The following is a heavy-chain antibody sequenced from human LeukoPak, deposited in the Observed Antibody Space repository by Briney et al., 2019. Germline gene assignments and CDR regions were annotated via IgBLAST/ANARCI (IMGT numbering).Heavy chain of an antibody. CDR3: AKGDYYDLDY. D-gene: IGHD3-22*01. CDR1: GFTFSNYG. CDR2: ITSGVGIT. Sequence: PGGSLRLSCAASGFTFSNYGMNWVRQAPGKVLEWVSIITSGVGITYYADSVKGRFTISRDNSKNTLYLQMNSLRAEDTAVYYCAKGDYYDLDYWGQGTLVTVSS. J-gene: IGHJ4*02. V-gene: IGHV3-23*01.